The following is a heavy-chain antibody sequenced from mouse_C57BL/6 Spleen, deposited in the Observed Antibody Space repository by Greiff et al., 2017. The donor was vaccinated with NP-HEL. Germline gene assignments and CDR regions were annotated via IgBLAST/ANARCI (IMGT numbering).Heavy chain of an antibody. CDR1: GYTFTSYW. CDR2: IDPSDSYT. CDR3: ARQRPYYAMDY. V-gene: IGHV1-50*01. Sequence: QVQLQQPGAELVKPGASVKLSCKASGYTFTSYWMQWVKQRPGQGLEWIGEIDPSDSYTNYNQKFKGKATLTVDTSSSTAYMQLSSLTSEDSAVYYCARQRPYYAMDYWGQGTSVTVSS. J-gene: IGHJ4*01.